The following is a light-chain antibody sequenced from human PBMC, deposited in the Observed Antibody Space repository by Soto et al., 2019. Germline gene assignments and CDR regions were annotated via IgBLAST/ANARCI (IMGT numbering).Light chain of an antibody. CDR2: GTS. J-gene: IGKJ1*01. V-gene: IGKV3-20*01. CDR3: QQYGSSLRT. CDR1: ERIYSAY. Sequence: VLTQSPGTLSLSRVERATLSCRASERIYSAYLGWYQQKPGQAPRLLIYGTSSRATGIPDRFSGSGSGTDFTLTISRLEPEDFAVYYCQQYGSSLRTFGQGTKVDIK.